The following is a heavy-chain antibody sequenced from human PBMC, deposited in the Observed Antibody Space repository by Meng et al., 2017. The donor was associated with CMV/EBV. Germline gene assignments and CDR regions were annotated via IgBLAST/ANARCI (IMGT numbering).Heavy chain of an antibody. Sequence: EVQLVESGGGLVKPGGWLRLSCAASGFTFSSYSMNWVRQAPGKGLEWVSSISSSSSYIYYADSVKGRFTISRDNAKNSLYLQMNSLRAEDTAVYYCARDRVEMATINYFDYWGQGTLVTVSS. V-gene: IGHV3-21*01. J-gene: IGHJ4*02. CDR2: ISSSSSYI. CDR3: ARDRVEMATINYFDY. CDR1: GFTFSSYS. D-gene: IGHD5-24*01.